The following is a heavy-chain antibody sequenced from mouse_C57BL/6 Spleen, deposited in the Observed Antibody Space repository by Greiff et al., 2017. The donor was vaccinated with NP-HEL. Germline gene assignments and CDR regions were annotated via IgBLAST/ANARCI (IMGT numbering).Heavy chain of an antibody. J-gene: IGHJ1*03. Sequence: EVKLVESGGGLVQPGGSLSLSCAASGFTFTDYYMSWVRQPPGKALEWLGFIRNKANGYTTESSAPVKGRFTISRDNSQSILYLQMNALRAEDSATYYGARYEDYDYDGWYFDVWGTGTTVTVSS. CDR1: GFTFTDYY. D-gene: IGHD2-4*01. CDR3: ARYEDYDYDGWYFDV. V-gene: IGHV7-3*01. CDR2: IRNKANGYTT.